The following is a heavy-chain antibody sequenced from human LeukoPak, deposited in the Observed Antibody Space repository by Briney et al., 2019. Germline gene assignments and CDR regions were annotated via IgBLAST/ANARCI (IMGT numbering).Heavy chain of an antibody. V-gene: IGHV3-23*01. D-gene: IGHD2-21*02. CDR3: AKESVTGGYYGMDV. J-gene: IGHJ6*02. Sequence: PGGSLRLSCAASGFTFSSYAMSWVRQAPGKGLEWVSVISGGGGSTYYADSVKGRFTISRDTSKNTLYLQVNSLRAEDTAVYFCAKESVTGGYYGMDVWGQGTTVTVSS. CDR1: GFTFSSYA. CDR2: ISGGGGST.